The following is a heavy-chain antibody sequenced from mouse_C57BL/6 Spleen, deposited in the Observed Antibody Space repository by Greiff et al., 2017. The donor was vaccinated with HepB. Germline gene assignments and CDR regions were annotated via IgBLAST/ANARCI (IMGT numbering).Heavy chain of an antibody. CDR3: ARFLHYYGSSGYYFDY. V-gene: IGHV1-9*01. CDR1: GYTFTGYW. Sequence: VKLMESGAELMKPGASVKLSCKATGYTFTGYWIEWVKQRPGHGLEWIGEILPGSGSTNYNEKFKGKATFTADTSSNTAYMQLSSLTTEDSAIYYCARFLHYYGSSGYYFDYWGQGTTLTVSS. D-gene: IGHD1-1*01. CDR2: ILPGSGST. J-gene: IGHJ2*01.